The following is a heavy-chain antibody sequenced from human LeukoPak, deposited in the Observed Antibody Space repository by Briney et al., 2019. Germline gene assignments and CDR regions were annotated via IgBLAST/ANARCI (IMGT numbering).Heavy chain of an antibody. D-gene: IGHD2-21*01. CDR3: VRGDVRDY. V-gene: IGHV3-21*06. CDR2: ISGSSGSI. Sequence: GGSLRLSCAASAFTFSTSTMNWVRQAPGKGLEWVSSISGSSGSIYYADSVKGRSTISRDNANNLLFLQMHSLRAEDTAVYHCVRGDVRDYWGQGTLVTVSS. J-gene: IGHJ4*02. CDR1: AFTFSTST.